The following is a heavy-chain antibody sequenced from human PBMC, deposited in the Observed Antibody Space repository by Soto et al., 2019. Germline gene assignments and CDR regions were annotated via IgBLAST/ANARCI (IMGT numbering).Heavy chain of an antibody. CDR3: AKDMEEGGDYANYFDY. CDR2: ISWNSGSI. V-gene: IGHV3-9*01. Sequence: EVQLVESGGGLVQPGRSLRLSCAASGFTFDDYAMHWVRQAPGKGLEWVSGISWNSGSIGYADSVKGRFTISRDNAKNSLYLELNSLRAEDTALYYCAKDMEEGGDYANYFDYWGQGTLVTVSS. J-gene: IGHJ4*02. D-gene: IGHD4-17*01. CDR1: GFTFDDYA.